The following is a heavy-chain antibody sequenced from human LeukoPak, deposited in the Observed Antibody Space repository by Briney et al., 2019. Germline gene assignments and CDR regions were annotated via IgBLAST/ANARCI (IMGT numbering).Heavy chain of an antibody. CDR2: ISAYNGNT. CDR3: ARVSGDSSSLRGGNWFDP. Sequence: GASVKVSCKASGYTFTGYYMHWVRQAPGQGPEWVGWISAYNGNTKYAQKFQGRVTMTTDTSTSTAYMELRSLRSDDTAVYYCARVSGDSSSLRGGNWFDPWGQGTLVIVSS. J-gene: IGHJ5*02. V-gene: IGHV1-18*04. D-gene: IGHD6-13*01. CDR1: GYTFTGYY.